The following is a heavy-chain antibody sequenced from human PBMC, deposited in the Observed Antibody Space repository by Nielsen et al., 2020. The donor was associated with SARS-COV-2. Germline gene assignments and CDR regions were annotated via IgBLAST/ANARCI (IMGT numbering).Heavy chain of an antibody. J-gene: IGHJ4*02. D-gene: IGHD1-26*01. Sequence: GESLKIPCAASGFIVSSKYMNWVRQAPGKGLEWVSVFYSGGTTLYADSVKGRFIISRDNSRNTLYLQMNSLRADDTAVYYCAKCLSGSYRANEYWGQGTLITVSS. V-gene: IGHV3-53*01. CDR1: GFIVSSKY. CDR2: FYSGGTT. CDR3: AKCLSGSYRANEY.